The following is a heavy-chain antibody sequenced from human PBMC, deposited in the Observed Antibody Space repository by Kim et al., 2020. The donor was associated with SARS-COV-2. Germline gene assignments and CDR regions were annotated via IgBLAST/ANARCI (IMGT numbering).Heavy chain of an antibody. Sequence: RFTISRDNSKSTLYLQMNSLRAEDTAVYYCAKDGPGAGFLGYYYYYGMDVWGQGTTVTVSS. D-gene: IGHD3-3*01. J-gene: IGHJ6*02. CDR3: AKDGPGAGFLGYYYYYGMDV. V-gene: IGHV3-23*01.